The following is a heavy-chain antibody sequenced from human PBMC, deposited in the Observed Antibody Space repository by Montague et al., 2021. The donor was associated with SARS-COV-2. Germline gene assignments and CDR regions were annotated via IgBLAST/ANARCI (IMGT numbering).Heavy chain of an antibody. Sequence: SLILSCAAPGFNFRIYSMNWVRQAPVKGLEWLSYIDRDGGNIHYXDSARGRFVISRDNAKGSLYLQMNSLRDDDTAVYHCVRDSDWGFDVWGQGALVIVSS. CDR1: GFNFRIYS. V-gene: IGHV3-48*02. D-gene: IGHD3-16*01. J-gene: IGHJ4*02. CDR3: VRDSDWGFDV. CDR2: IDRDGGNI.